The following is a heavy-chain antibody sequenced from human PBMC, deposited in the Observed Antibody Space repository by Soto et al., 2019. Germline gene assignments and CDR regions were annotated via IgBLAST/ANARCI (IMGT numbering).Heavy chain of an antibody. CDR1: GGSISSGGYY. CDR3: AREGPYSGYSYETLDNYYYYGMDV. V-gene: IGHV4-31*02. J-gene: IGHJ6*02. D-gene: IGHD5-18*01. Sequence: PSETLSVTWTVSGGSISSGGYYWSWIRQHPGKGLEWIGYIYYSGSTYYNPSLKSRVTISVDTSKNQFSLKLSSVTAADTAVYYCAREGPYSGYSYETLDNYYYYGMDVWGQGTTVTVSS. CDR2: IYYSGST.